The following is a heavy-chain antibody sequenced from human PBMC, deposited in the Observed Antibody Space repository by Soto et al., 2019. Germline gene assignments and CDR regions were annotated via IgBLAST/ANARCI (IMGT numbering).Heavy chain of an antibody. V-gene: IGHV1-18*01. D-gene: IGHD3-16*01. CDR2: ISSYSGNT. J-gene: IGHJ6*02. Sequence: QVQLVQSGDEVRKPGSSVKVSCKASGYIFVNYGIAWVRQDPGQGLEWMGWISSYSGNTHYASKVQGRLTMTTDTSTSTAYMDLGSLTSDDTAVYYCAMVDNYVTPTPQDVWGQGTTVTVSS. CDR3: AMVDNYVTPTPQDV. CDR1: GYIFVNYG.